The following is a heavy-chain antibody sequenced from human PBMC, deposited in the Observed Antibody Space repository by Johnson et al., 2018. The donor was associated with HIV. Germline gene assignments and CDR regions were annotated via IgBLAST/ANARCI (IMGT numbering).Heavy chain of an antibody. Sequence: VQLVESGGGLVQPGGSLRLSCAASGFTFSSYEMNWVRQAPGKGLEWVSYISSSGSTIYYADSVKGRFTISRDNAKNSLYLQMNSLRAEDTAVYYCARAFPPSGYDFRGRSYAFDIWGQGTMVTVS. CDR3: ARAFPPSGYDFRGRSYAFDI. V-gene: IGHV3-48*03. CDR2: ISSSGSTI. J-gene: IGHJ3*02. D-gene: IGHD5-12*01. CDR1: GFTFSSYE.